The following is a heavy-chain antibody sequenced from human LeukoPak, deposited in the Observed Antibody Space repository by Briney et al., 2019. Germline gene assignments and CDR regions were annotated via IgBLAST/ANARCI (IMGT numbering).Heavy chain of an antibody. D-gene: IGHD3-10*01. CDR1: GYTFTGYY. V-gene: IGHV1-2*02. CDR2: INPNSGGT. CDR3: ARDHPYYGSGRQDDAFDI. Sequence: ASVKVSCKASGYTFTGYYMHWVRQAPGQGLEWMGWINPNSGGTNYAQKFQGRVTMTRDTSISTAYMELSRLRSDDTAAYYCARDHPYYGSGRQDDAFDIWGQGTMVTVSS. J-gene: IGHJ3*02.